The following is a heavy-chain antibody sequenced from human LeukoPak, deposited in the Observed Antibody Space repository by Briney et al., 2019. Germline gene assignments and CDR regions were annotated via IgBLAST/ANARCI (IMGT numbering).Heavy chain of an antibody. CDR2: ISSSGGTI. J-gene: IGHJ4*02. V-gene: IGHV3-48*03. Sequence: GGSLRPSCAASGFTFSSYEMNWVRQAPGKGLEWVSYISSSGGTIYYADSVKGRFTISRDNAKNTLYLQMNSLRGEDTAVYYCAREIFYGSGSPKLDSWGQGTLVTVSS. CDR3: AREIFYGSGSPKLDS. D-gene: IGHD3-10*01. CDR1: GFTFSSYE.